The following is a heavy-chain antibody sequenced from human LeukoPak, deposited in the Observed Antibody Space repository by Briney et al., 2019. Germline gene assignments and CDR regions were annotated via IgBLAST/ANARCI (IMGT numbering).Heavy chain of an antibody. V-gene: IGHV4-39*07. J-gene: IGHJ5*02. CDR1: GGSISSSSYY. CDR3: ASGGYSTAYAMQGGWFDP. CDR2: IYYSGST. D-gene: IGHD5-18*01. Sequence: SETLSLTCTVSGGSISSSSYYWGWIRQPPGKGLEWIGSIYYSGSTYYNPSLKSRVTISVDTSKNQFSLKLRSVTAADTAVYYCASGGYSTAYAMQGGWFDPWGQGTLVTVSS.